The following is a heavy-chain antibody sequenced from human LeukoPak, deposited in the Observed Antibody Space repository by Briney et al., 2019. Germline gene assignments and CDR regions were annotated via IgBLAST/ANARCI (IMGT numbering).Heavy chain of an antibody. Sequence: SETLSLTCAVYGGSFSGYYWSWIRQPPGKGLEWIGEINHSGSTNYNPSLKSRVTISVDTSKNQFSLKLSSVTAAGTAVYYCARDSIGESSSWFDYWGQGTLVTVSS. CDR3: ARDSIGESSSWFDY. CDR2: INHSGST. CDR1: GGSFSGYY. J-gene: IGHJ4*02. V-gene: IGHV4-34*01. D-gene: IGHD6-13*01.